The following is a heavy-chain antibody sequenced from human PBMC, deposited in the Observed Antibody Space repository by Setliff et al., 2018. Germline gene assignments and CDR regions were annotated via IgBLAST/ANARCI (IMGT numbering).Heavy chain of an antibody. V-gene: IGHV4-31*03. CDR2: IYYSGST. J-gene: IGHJ4*02. Sequence: TSETLSLTCIVSGGSISSGGYYWSWIRQHPGKGLEWIGYIYYSGSTYYNPSLKSRVTISVDTSKNQFSLKLSSVTAADTAVYYCARTPDGFLGDGYNLNTLGYFDSWGQGTLVTVSS. D-gene: IGHD3-3*01. CDR3: ARTPDGFLGDGYNLNTLGYFDS. CDR1: GGSISSGGYY.